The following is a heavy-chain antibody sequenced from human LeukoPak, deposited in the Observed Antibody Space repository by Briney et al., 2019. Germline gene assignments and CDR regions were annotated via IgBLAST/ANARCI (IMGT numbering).Heavy chain of an antibody. V-gene: IGHV6-1*01. Sequence: SQTLSLTSAISGDSVSINSAAWNWNRQSPSRGLEWLGRTYYRSKWHNDYAVSVKSRITINPDTSKNQFSLQLKSVTPEDTAVYYCARTYRGNNDYWGQGTLVTVSS. D-gene: IGHD1/OR15-1a*01. CDR1: GDSVSINSAA. CDR2: TYYRSKWHN. J-gene: IGHJ4*02. CDR3: ARTYRGNNDY.